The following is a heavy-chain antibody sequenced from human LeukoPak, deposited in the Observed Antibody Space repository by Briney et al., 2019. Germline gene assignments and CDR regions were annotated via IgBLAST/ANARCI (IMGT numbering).Heavy chain of an antibody. CDR1: GFTFSSYG. CDR2: IWYDGSNK. V-gene: IGHV3-33*01. CDR3: ASNRGATPPYY. Sequence: PGGSLRLSCAASGFTFSSYGMHWVRQAPGKGLEWVAVIWYDGSNKYYADSVKGRFTISRDNSKNTLYLQMNSLRAEDTAVYYCASNRGATPPYYWGQGTLVTVSS. J-gene: IGHJ4*02. D-gene: IGHD1-26*01.